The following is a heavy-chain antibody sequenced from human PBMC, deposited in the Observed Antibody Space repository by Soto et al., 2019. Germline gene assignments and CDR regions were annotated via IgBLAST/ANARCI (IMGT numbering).Heavy chain of an antibody. CDR1: GYTFTSYY. J-gene: IGHJ4*02. V-gene: IGHV1-46*01. Sequence: ASVKVSCKASGYTFTSYYMHWVRQAPGQGLELMGIINPSGGSTSYAQKFQGRVTMTRDTSTSTVYMELSSLRSEDTAVYYCARDRYYDSSGYYYIDYWGQGTLVTVYS. D-gene: IGHD3-22*01. CDR3: ARDRYYDSSGYYYIDY. CDR2: INPSGGST.